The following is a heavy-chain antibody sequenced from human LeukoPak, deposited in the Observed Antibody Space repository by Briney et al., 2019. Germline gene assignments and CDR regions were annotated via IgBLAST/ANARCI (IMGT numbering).Heavy chain of an antibody. Sequence: GGSLRLSCAASGFTFSSYAMSWVRQAPGKGLEWVSAISGSGGSTYYADSVKGRFTISRDNSKNTLYLQMNSLRAEDTAVYYCAKNYNTMVRVRYYFDYWGQGTLVTVSS. CDR3: AKNYNTMVRVRYYFDY. CDR2: ISGSGGST. CDR1: GFTFSSYA. D-gene: IGHD3-10*01. V-gene: IGHV3-23*01. J-gene: IGHJ4*02.